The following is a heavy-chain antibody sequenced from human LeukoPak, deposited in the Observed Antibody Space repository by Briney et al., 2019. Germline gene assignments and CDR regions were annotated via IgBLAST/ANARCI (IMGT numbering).Heavy chain of an antibody. CDR2: IIPIFGTA. D-gene: IGHD5-12*01. CDR3: ARVPGGYDQETDYFDY. J-gene: IGHJ4*02. V-gene: IGHV1-69*05. Sequence: SVKVSCKASGGTFSSYAISWMRQAPGQGLEWMEGIIPIFGTANYAQKFQGRVTITTDESTSTAYMELSSLRSEDTAVYYCARVPGGYDQETDYFDYWGQGTLVTVSS. CDR1: GGTFSSYA.